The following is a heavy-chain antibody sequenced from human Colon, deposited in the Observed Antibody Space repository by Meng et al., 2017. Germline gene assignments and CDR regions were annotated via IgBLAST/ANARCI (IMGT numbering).Heavy chain of an antibody. CDR2: INYDGTIT. V-gene: IGHV3-74*01. J-gene: IGHJ4*02. CDR1: GFTFSSFW. CDR3: ARATTVTRIDS. D-gene: IGHD4-17*01. Sequence: ELGLVEPGGGLVQSGGSLRLSCAASGFTFSSFWMHWVGLVPGKGLVWVSRINYDGTITNYADSVKGRFTISRDNAKNTLSLQVNSLRAEDTAVYYCARATTVTRIDSWGQGTLVTVSS.